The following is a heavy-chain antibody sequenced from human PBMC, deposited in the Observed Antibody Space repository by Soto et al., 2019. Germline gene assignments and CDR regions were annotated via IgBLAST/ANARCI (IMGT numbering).Heavy chain of an antibody. CDR1: GGTFSSYA. D-gene: IGHD3-3*01. CDR2: IIPIFGTA. J-gene: IGHJ6*02. Sequence: QVQLVQSGAEVKKPGSSVKVSCKASGGTFSSYAISWVRQAPGQGLEWMGGIIPIFGTANYAQKFQGRVTITADXXTXTXXMELSSLRSEDTAVYYCARVDDDSPSYYYYYGMDVWGQGTTVTVSS. CDR3: ARVDDDSPSYYYYYGMDV. V-gene: IGHV1-69*12.